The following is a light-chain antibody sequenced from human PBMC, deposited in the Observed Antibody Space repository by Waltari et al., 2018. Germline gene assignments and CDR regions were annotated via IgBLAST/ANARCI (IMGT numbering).Light chain of an antibody. V-gene: IGKV1-33*01. Sequence: DIQMTQSPSSLSASVGDRATITCQASRDINNYLNWYQQKPGKAPKLLTYDASTLETGVPSRFSGSGSGTDFVFTISRLQPEDIATYYCQHYDGVPPWTFGQGTRVDFK. CDR1: RDINNY. J-gene: IGKJ1*01. CDR3: QHYDGVPPWT. CDR2: DAS.